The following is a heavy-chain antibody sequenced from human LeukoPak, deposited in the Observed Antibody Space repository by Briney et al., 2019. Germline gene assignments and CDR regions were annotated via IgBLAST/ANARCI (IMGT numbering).Heavy chain of an antibody. CDR1: GYTFTGYY. CDR3: ARVFVPPSKMRYYMDV. D-gene: IGHD2-8*01. V-gene: IGHV1-2*02. CDR2: INPNSGGT. Sequence: SVKVSCKASGYTFTGYYMHWVRQAPGQGLEWMGWINPNSGGTNYAQKFQGRVTMTRDTSISTAYMELSRLRSDDTAVYYCARVFVPPSKMRYYMDVWGKGTTVTVSS. J-gene: IGHJ6*03.